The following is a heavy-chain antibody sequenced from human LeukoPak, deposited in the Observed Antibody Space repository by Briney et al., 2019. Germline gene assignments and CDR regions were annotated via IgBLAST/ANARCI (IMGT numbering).Heavy chain of an antibody. CDR2: INGGGDNT. Sequence: GGSLRLSCAASGFTFSTSAMSWVRQAPGKGLEWVSAINGGGDNTYYAESVKGRFTISRDNSKNTLFLQMTTLRAEDTAVYYCAKGAAGVNRVFDYWGQGTLVTVSS. CDR1: GFTFSTSA. D-gene: IGHD6-19*01. V-gene: IGHV3-23*01. CDR3: AKGAAGVNRVFDY. J-gene: IGHJ4*02.